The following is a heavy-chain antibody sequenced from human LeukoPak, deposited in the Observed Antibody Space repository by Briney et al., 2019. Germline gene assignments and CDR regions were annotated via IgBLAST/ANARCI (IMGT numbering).Heavy chain of an antibody. D-gene: IGHD3-10*01. V-gene: IGHV4-34*01. CDR1: GGSFSGYY. CDR2: INHSGST. Sequence: PSETLSLTCAVYGGSFSGYYWSWIRQPPGKGLEWIGEINHSGSTNYNPSLKSRVTISVDTSKNQFSLKLSSVTAADTAVYYCAGATSHLYYYGSGSYRWFDPWGQGTLVTVSS. CDR3: AGATSHLYYYGSGSYRWFDP. J-gene: IGHJ5*02.